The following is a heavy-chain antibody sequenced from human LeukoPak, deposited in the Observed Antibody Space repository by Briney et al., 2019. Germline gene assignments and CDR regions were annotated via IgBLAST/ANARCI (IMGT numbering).Heavy chain of an antibody. CDR2: IYYSGTT. V-gene: IGHV4-59*01. D-gene: IGHD1-26*01. J-gene: IGHJ4*02. CDR3: ASLSGTPGPFDY. Sequence: SETLSLTCTVSGGSISSYYWNWIRQPPGKGLEWIGYIYYSGTTNYNPSLKSRVTISVDTSKNQFSLKLSSVTAADTAVYYCASLSGTPGPFDYWGQGTLVTVSS. CDR1: GGSISSYY.